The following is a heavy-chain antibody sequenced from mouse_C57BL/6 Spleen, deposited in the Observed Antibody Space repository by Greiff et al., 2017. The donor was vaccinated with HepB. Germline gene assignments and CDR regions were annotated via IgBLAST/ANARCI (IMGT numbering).Heavy chain of an antibody. J-gene: IGHJ3*01. CDR2: IDPSDSYT. CDR3: ARLASSGYEAWFAY. D-gene: IGHD3-2*02. CDR1: GYTFTSYW. V-gene: IGHV1-69*01. Sequence: VQLQQPGAELVMPGASVKLSCKASGYTFTSYWMHWVKQRPGQGLEWIGEIDPSDSYTNYNQKFKGKSTLTVDKSSSTAYMQLSSLTSEDSAVYYCARLASSGYEAWFAYWGQGTLVTVSA.